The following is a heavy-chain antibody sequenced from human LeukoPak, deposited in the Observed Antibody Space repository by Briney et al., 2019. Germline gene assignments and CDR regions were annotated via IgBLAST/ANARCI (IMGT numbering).Heavy chain of an antibody. CDR3: ARVAVWFGKTYYYYYMDV. Sequence: GGSLRLSCVASGFTFRNYSMNWVRQAPGKGLEWVSYISSITSITYNADSVKGRFTISRDSAKTSLYLQMNSLRAEDTAVYYCARVAVWFGKTYYYYYMDVWGKGTTVTVSS. J-gene: IGHJ6*03. V-gene: IGHV3-48*04. CDR1: GFTFRNYS. D-gene: IGHD3-10*01. CDR2: ISSITSIT.